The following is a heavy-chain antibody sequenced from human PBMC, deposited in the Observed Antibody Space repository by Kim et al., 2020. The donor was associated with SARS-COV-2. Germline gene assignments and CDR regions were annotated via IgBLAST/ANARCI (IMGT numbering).Heavy chain of an antibody. CDR3: ARDHPYTMVRGSARNYYMDV. J-gene: IGHJ6*03. V-gene: IGHV3-21*01. CDR2: ISSSSSYI. CDR1: GFTFSSYS. D-gene: IGHD3-10*01. Sequence: GGSLRLSCAASGFTFSSYSMNWVRQAPGKGLEWVSSISSSSSYIYYADSVKGRFTISRDNAKNSLYLQMNSLRAEDTAVYYCARDHPYTMVRGSARNYYMDVWGKGTTVTVSS.